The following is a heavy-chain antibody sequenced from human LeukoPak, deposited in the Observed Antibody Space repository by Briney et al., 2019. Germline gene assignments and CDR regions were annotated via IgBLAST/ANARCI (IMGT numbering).Heavy chain of an antibody. J-gene: IGHJ2*01. CDR2: INHSGST. CDR3: ARGQYSSSSADWCFDL. D-gene: IGHD6-6*01. CDR1: GGSFSGYY. Sequence: PSETLSLTCAVYGGSFSGYYWSWIRQPPGKGLEWIGEINHSGSTNYNPSLKSRVTISVDTSKNQFSLKLSSVTAADRAVYYCARGQYSSSSADWCFDLWGRGTLVTVSS. V-gene: IGHV4-34*01.